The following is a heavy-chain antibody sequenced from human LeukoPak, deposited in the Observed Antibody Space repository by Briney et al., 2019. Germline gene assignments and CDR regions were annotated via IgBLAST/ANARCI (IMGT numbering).Heavy chain of an antibody. CDR1: GYTLTELS. V-gene: IGHV1-69*13. CDR2: IIPIFGTA. Sequence: SVKVSCKVSGYTLTELSMHWVRQAPGKGLEWMGGIIPIFGTANYAQKFQGRVTITADESTSTAYMELSSLRSEDTAVYYCARGDRPADPQERLYYYYMDVWGKGTTVTVSS. J-gene: IGHJ6*03. CDR3: ARGDRPADPQERLYYYYMDV. D-gene: IGHD2-2*01.